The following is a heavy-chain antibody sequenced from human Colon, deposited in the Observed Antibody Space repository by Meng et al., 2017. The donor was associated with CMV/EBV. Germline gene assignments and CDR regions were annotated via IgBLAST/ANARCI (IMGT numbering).Heavy chain of an antibody. CDR3: ARVLYNGGNSEQFDY. Sequence: ASVKVSCKASGYTFTGYYMHWVRQAPGQGLEWMGWINPNSGGTNYAQKFQGRVTMTRDTSISTAYMELSRLRSDDTAVYSCARVLYNGGNSEQFDYWGQGTLVTVSS. D-gene: IGHD4-23*01. V-gene: IGHV1-2*02. CDR2: INPNSGGT. J-gene: IGHJ4*02. CDR1: GYTFTGYY.